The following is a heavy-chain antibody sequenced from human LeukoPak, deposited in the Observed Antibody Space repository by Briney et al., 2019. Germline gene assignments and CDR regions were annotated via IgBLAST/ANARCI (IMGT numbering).Heavy chain of an antibody. CDR2: T. CDR3: ARDMGYSGSWPGYFDY. Sequence: TYYADSVKGRFTISRDNAKNSLYLQMKSLRAEDTTVYYCARDMGYSGSWPGYFDYWGQGVLVTVSS. J-gene: IGHJ4*02. V-gene: IGHV3-11*06. D-gene: IGHD1-26*01.